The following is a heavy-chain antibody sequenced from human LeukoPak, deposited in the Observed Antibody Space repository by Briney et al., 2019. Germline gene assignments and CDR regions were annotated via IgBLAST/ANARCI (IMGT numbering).Heavy chain of an antibody. CDR2: IYYSGST. J-gene: IGHJ6*04. Sequence: PSETLSLTCTVSGGSISSGSYYWSWIRQPAGKGLEWIGSIYYSGSTYYNPSLKSRVTMSVDTSKNQLSLKVISVTAADTAVYYCAELGITMIGGVWGKGTTVTISS. CDR1: GGSISSGSYY. V-gene: IGHV4-39*07. CDR3: AELGITMIGGV. D-gene: IGHD3-10*02.